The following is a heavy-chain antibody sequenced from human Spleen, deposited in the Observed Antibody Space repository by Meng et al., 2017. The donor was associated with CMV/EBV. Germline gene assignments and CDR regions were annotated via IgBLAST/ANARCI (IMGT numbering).Heavy chain of an antibody. Sequence: GGSLRLSCAASGFTFSSYSMNWVRQAPGKGLEWVAFIRYDGSNKYYADSVKGRFTISRDNSKNTLYLQMNSLRAEDTAVYYCAKGPRYSYGLTPEYYYYGMDVWGQGTTVTVSS. CDR1: GFTFSSYS. J-gene: IGHJ6*02. V-gene: IGHV3-30*02. CDR3: AKGPRYSYGLTPEYYYYGMDV. CDR2: IRYDGSNK. D-gene: IGHD5-18*01.